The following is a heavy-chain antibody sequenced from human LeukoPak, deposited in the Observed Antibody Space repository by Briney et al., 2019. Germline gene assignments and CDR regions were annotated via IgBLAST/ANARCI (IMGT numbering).Heavy chain of an antibody. CDR3: EKDGPYYDSSGYRYFDY. V-gene: IGHV3-9*01. D-gene: IGHD3-22*01. CDR1: GFTCGDYA. CDR2: ISWNSGSV. Sequence: GGSLRLSCAASGFTCGDYAMHWVRQAPGKRLEWASGISWNSGSVGYADSVKGRFTISRDNGKNSLYLQMNSLRAESTALYYFEKDGPYYDSSGYRYFDYWGQGTLVTVSS. J-gene: IGHJ4*02.